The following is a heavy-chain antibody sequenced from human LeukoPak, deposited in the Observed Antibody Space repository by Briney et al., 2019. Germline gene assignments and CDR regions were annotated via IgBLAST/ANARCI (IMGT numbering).Heavy chain of an antibody. V-gene: IGHV3-7*04. CDR1: GFTFSTFW. J-gene: IGHJ4*02. CDR2: IHPDGSEK. Sequence: GGSLRLSCEASGFTFSTFWVTWVRQAPGRGLEWVANIHPDGSEKYYVGSGKGRFTISRDNAKNSLYLQMNILRAEDTAVYYCARGGTTKVTYWGQGTLVTVSS. CDR3: ARGGTTKVTY. D-gene: IGHD2-21*02.